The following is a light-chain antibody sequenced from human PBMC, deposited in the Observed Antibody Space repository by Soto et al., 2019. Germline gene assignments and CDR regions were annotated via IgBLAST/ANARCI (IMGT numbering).Light chain of an antibody. CDR2: GAS. V-gene: IGKV3-20*01. J-gene: IGKJ3*01. Sequence: EIELTQSPGTLSLSPGERATLSCRASQSVSSSYLAWYQQKPGQAPSLLIYGASSRATGIPDRFSGSASGTDFTLTSSRLEPEDFAVYYCQQYGSSLFTFGPGTKVDIK. CDR1: QSVSSSY. CDR3: QQYGSSLFT.